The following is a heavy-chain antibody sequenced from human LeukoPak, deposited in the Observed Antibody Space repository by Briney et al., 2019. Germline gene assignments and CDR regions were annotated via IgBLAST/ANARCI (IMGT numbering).Heavy chain of an antibody. J-gene: IGHJ4*02. CDR3: ARQGGSYYSWIPYYFDY. Sequence: PSETLSLTCTVSGGSISSYYWSWIRQPPGKGLEWIGYIYYSGSTNYNPSLKSRVTISVDTSKNQFSLKLSSVTAADTAVYYRARQGGSYYSWIPYYFDYWGQGTLVTVSS. CDR1: GGSISSYY. V-gene: IGHV4-59*01. CDR2: IYYSGST. D-gene: IGHD1-26*01.